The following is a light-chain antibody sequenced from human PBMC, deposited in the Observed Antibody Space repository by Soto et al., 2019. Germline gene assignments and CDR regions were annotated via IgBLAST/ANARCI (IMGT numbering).Light chain of an antibody. Sequence: DIQMTQSPSSLSASVGDRVTITCRASQSISSYVNWYQQKPGKAPKLLIYAASSLQSGVPSRFSGSGTWTDFTLTISSLQPVDFATYYDQPGYSTLYTFGQGTKLEIK. J-gene: IGKJ2*01. CDR3: QPGYSTLYT. CDR2: AAS. V-gene: IGKV1-39*01. CDR1: QSISSY.